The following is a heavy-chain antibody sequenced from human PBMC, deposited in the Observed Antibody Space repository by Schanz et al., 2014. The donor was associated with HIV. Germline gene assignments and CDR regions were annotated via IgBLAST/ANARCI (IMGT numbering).Heavy chain of an antibody. CDR2: IWYDGSNK. Sequence: QVQLVESGGRVVQPGRSLRLSCAASGFTFSTYGMHWVRQAPGKGLEWVAVIWYDGSNKYYADSVKGRFTISRDNAKNTLYLQMNSLRAEDTAVYYCASLETGATYYYYYYMDVWGQGTTVTVSS. CDR1: GFTFSTYG. CDR3: ASLETGATYYYYYYMDV. D-gene: IGHD7-27*01. J-gene: IGHJ6*02. V-gene: IGHV3-33*03.